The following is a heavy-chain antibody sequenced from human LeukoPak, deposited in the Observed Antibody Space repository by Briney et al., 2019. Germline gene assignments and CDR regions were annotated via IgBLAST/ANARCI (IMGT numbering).Heavy chain of an antibody. CDR1: GFTFSSYA. CDR3: AKVGYSSWYYFDY. CDR2: ISGSGGTT. Sequence: GGSLRLSCAASGFTFSSYAMSWVRQAPGKGLEWVSGISGSGGTTYYADSVKGRFTISRDNSTNTLYLQMNSLRAEDAAVYFCAKVGYSSWYYFDYWGQGTLVTVSS. V-gene: IGHV3-23*01. J-gene: IGHJ4*02. D-gene: IGHD6-13*01.